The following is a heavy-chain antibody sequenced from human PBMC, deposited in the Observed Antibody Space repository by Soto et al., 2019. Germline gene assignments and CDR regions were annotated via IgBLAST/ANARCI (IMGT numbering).Heavy chain of an antibody. V-gene: IGHV4-30-4*01. CDR3: ARDDGYYRLYDY. CDR2: IYYTGST. J-gene: IGHJ4*02. D-gene: IGHD3-3*01. CDR1: GGSISSGDYF. Sequence: QVRLQESGPGLVKPSQTLSLTCTVSGGSISSGDYFWSWVRQPPGKGLEWIGYIYYTGSTSYNPSLKNRITMSVDTSKNQFSLKVSSVTAADTAVYFCARDDGYYRLYDYWGQGTLVTVSS.